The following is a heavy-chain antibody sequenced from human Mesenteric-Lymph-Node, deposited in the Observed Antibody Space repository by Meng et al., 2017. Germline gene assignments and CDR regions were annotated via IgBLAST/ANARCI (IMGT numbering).Heavy chain of an antibody. CDR1: GFTFNIHS. Sequence: GESLKISCAASGFTFNIHSMSWVRQAPGKGLEWVSSISGSSTYINYADSVKGRFTISRDNAKKSLYLEMNSLRAEDTALYYCARDLQYGPPFDLWGQGTMVTVSS. D-gene: IGHD2/OR15-2a*01. CDR3: ARDLQYGPPFDL. J-gene: IGHJ3*01. CDR2: ISGSSTYI. V-gene: IGHV3-21*01.